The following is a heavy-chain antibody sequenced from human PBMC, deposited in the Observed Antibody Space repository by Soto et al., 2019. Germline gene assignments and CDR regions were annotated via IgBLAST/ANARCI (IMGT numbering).Heavy chain of an antibody. V-gene: IGHV4-31*03. Sequence: SETLSLTCTVSGGSISSCGYYWSWIRQHPGKGLEWIGYIYYSGTTSYNPSLKSRVTISVDTSKDQFSLKLSSVTAADTAVYYCAAGGGLPRYHWGQGTLVTVSS. J-gene: IGHJ1*01. CDR2: IYYSGTT. D-gene: IGHD5-12*01. CDR3: AAGGGLPRYH. CDR1: GGSISSCGYY.